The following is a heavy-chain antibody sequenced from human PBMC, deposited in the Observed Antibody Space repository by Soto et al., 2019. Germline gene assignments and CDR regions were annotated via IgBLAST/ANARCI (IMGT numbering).Heavy chain of an antibody. Sequence: QVQLQQWGAGPLRPLETLSLTCGVSGGSFSGYYWAWIRPSPGKGLEWIGEINDRGSINYNPSRKGRVSISVDTSKNHYSLNLRSVTAADTAVYYCARESHDILTGPPWVWYFDLWGRGTLVTVSS. D-gene: IGHD3-9*01. V-gene: IGHV4-34*01. CDR1: GGSFSGYY. CDR3: ARESHDILTGPPWVWYFDL. J-gene: IGHJ2*01. CDR2: INDRGSI.